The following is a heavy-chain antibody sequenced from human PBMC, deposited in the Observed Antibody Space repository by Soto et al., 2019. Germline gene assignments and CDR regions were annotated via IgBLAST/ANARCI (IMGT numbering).Heavy chain of an antibody. CDR2: IIPMFGSP. J-gene: IGHJ6*02. CDR3: ARGGFVAGLYNAMDA. CDR1: GDTLSTNA. V-gene: IGHV1-69*06. D-gene: IGHD6-19*01. Sequence: QVQLVQSGAEVKKAGSSVKVSCKASGDTLSTNAISWVRQAPGQGLEWMGAIIPMFGSPKYAQKFLGRLTITADNPTSTIYMEMISLTSADTAVYYCARGGFVAGLYNAMDAWGQGTTVAVSS.